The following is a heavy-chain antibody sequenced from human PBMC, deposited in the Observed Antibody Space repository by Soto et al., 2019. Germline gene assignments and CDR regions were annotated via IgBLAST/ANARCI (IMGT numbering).Heavy chain of an antibody. CDR2: ISGSGGST. Sequence: GGSLRLSCAASGFTFSSYAMSWVRQAPGKGLEWVSAISGSGGSTYYADSVKGRFTISRDNSKNTLYLQMNSLRAEYTAVYYCAKGQYQLLVFDYWGQGTLVTVSS. J-gene: IGHJ4*02. CDR3: AKGQYQLLVFDY. D-gene: IGHD2-2*01. CDR1: GFTFSSYA. V-gene: IGHV3-23*01.